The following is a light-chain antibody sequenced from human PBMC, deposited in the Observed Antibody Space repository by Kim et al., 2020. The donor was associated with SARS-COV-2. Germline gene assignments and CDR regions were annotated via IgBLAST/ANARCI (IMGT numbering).Light chain of an antibody. CDR1: SLRSYY. Sequence: ALGQTVRITCQGDSLRSYYVSRYQQKPGQAPVLVIYGKNNRPSGIPDRFSGSRSGNTASLTITGAQAEDEADYYCNSRDSSGNQMVFGGGTQLTVL. CDR3: NSRDSSGNQMV. V-gene: IGLV3-19*01. CDR2: GKN. J-gene: IGLJ3*02.